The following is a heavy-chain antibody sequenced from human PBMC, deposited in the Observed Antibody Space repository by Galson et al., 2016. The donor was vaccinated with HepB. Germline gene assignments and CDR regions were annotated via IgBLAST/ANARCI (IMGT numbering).Heavy chain of an antibody. J-gene: IGHJ4*02. D-gene: IGHD6-13*01. CDR3: AKGPYSHSSSWYRGYYFDY. V-gene: IGHV3-23*01. Sequence: SLRLSCAASGFAFSNSAMGWIRQVPGKGLEWVSTISPGRPNTHYADSVWSRFTISRDDAKDTVFLHTYSLRAEDTALYYCAKGPYSHSSSWYRGYYFDYWGQGTLVTVSS. CDR2: ISPGRPNT. CDR1: GFAFSNSA.